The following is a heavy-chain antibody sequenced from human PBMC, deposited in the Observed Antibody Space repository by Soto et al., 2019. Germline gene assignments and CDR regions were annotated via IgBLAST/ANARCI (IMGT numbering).Heavy chain of an antibody. Sequence: QITLKESGPTLVKPTQTLTLTCTFSGFSLSTSGVGVGWIRQPPGKALEWLALFYWDDDKRYSPSLTSRFTITKDTSKNQVVLTMANMDPVDTATYYCAHVLVVVANYGMDVWGQGTTVTVSS. J-gene: IGHJ6*02. CDR1: GFSLSTSGVG. D-gene: IGHD2-15*01. V-gene: IGHV2-5*02. CDR3: AHVLVVVANYGMDV. CDR2: FYWDDDK.